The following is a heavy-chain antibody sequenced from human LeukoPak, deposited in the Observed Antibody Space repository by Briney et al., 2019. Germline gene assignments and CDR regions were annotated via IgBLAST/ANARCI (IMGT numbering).Heavy chain of an antibody. Sequence: SETLSLTCTVSGYSISSGYYWGWIRQPPGKGLEWIGSIYHSGSTYYNPSLKSRVTISVGTSKNQFSLKLSSVTAADTAVYYCARPENYYGSGTGYFDYWGQGTLVTVSS. CDR1: GYSISSGYY. J-gene: IGHJ4*02. CDR2: IYHSGST. D-gene: IGHD3-10*01. V-gene: IGHV4-38-2*02. CDR3: ARPENYYGSGTGYFDY.